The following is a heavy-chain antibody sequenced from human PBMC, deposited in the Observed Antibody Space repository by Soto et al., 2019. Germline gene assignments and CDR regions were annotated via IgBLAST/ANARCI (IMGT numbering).Heavy chain of an antibody. J-gene: IGHJ4*02. D-gene: IGHD1-20*01. CDR1: SGSISTYY. V-gene: IGHV4-59*01. CDR2: IYYTGST. Sequence: SETLSLTCTVSSGSISTYYWSWIRQPPGKGLEWIGYIYYTGSTNYNPSLKTRVAISMDTSKNQFSLNLSSVTAADTAVYYCAGAHNGAYFDYWGQGTLVTVSS. CDR3: AGAHNGAYFDY.